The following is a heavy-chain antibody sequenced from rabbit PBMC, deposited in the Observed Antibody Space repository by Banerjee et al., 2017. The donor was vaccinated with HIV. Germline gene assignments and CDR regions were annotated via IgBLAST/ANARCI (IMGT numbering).Heavy chain of an antibody. J-gene: IGHJ4*01. V-gene: IGHV1S45*01. Sequence: QEQLEESGGDLVKPEGSLTLTCTASGFSFSSGYWICWVRQAPGKGLEWIGCIYIGSDNTYYATWAKGRFTISKASSTTVTLQMTSLTPADTATYFCARGSRYFDLWGPGTLVTVS. D-gene: IGHD1-1*01. CDR2: IYIGSDNT. CDR3: ARGSRYFDL. CDR1: GFSFSSGYW.